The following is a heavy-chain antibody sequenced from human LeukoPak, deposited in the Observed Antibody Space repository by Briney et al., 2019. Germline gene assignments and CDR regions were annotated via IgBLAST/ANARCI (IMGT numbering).Heavy chain of an antibody. CDR2: ILYDGSNK. J-gene: IGHJ6*02. Sequence: GGSLRLSCATSGFTFRNYAMHWVRQAPGKGLEWVAVILYDGSNKYTDSVRGRFTISRDNFKNTLYLQMNSLRGEDTAVYYCARDLLGMDVWGQGTTVTVSS. CDR3: ARDLLGMDV. V-gene: IGHV3-30-3*01. CDR1: GFTFRNYA.